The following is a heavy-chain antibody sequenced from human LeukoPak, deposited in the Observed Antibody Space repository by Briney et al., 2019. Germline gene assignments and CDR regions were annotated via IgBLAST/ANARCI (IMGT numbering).Heavy chain of an antibody. Sequence: SETLSLTCTVSGGSINSYFWSWMRQPPGKGLEWIGYIHYSGNTNYKPSLKSRVTIAVDTSKNQFSLRLDFVIGADAAVYYCARGTVTQTYFDFWGQGTLVSVSS. D-gene: IGHD4-17*01. CDR3: ARGTVTQTYFDF. CDR2: IHYSGNT. V-gene: IGHV4-59*08. J-gene: IGHJ4*02. CDR1: GGSINSYF.